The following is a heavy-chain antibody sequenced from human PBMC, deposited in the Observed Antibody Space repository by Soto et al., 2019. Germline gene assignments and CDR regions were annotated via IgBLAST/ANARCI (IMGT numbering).Heavy chain of an antibody. J-gene: IGHJ6*02. CDR1: GGSVSSGSSY. D-gene: IGHD2-2*02. CDR3: AREGRLYNYNGIDV. Sequence: PSETLSLTYTVSGGSVSSGSSYWTWIRQPPGKGLEWIGYIYYSGTTNYNPSLKSRVTMSVDRSRNQFSLQLSSVTAADTALYYCAREGRLYNYNGIDVWGQGTTVTVSS. CDR2: IYYSGTT. V-gene: IGHV4-61*01.